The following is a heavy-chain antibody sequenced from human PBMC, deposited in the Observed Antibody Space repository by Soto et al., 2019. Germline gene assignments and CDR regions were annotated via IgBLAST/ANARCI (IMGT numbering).Heavy chain of an antibody. CDR3: ARSGVTGIVIPSHWFDP. CDR1: GDSIGGVGY. J-gene: IGHJ5*02. CDR2: ISSSGST. Sequence: TLSLTCTVSGDSIGGVGYWSWIRQFPGRGLEWIGCISSSGSTYYNPTLNNRISLSLDTSQNQFSLKLHSVTAADTAVYYCARSGVTGIVIPSHWFDPWGQGTLVTVSS. V-gene: IGHV4-31*03. D-gene: IGHD2-21*02.